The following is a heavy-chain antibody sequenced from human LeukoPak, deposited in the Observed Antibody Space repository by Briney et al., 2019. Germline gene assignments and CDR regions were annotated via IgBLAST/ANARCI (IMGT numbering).Heavy chain of an antibody. CDR2: LWSDGRHK. J-gene: IGHJ4*02. CDR1: GFSFSVSG. V-gene: IGHV3-33*08. D-gene: IGHD1-26*01. CDR3: ATEGPDGTYSYFHH. Sequence: PGRSQRLFCEASGFSFSVSGMLCARQAPGKGREWVAVLWSDGRHKYHTDPVKGRLTISRDNSKKTVWLQMDSLTVEDTALYYCATEGPDGTYSYFHHSGQGTLVIVSS.